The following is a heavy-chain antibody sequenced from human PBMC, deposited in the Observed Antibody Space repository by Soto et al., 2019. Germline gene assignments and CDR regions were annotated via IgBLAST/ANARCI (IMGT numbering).Heavy chain of an antibody. CDR2: IHPAGAT. V-gene: IGHV4-4*02. Sequence: QVELQESGPGLVKPSETLSLTCTVSGGSISSTICWSWVRQSPGKGLEWIGDIHPAGATNYNPSLTRRVTISIDMSKIQFSLRLSSVTAADTAVYYCVSNSHNNKPLAAFDYWGKGTLVTVSS. CDR1: GGSISSTIC. D-gene: IGHD2-15*01. J-gene: IGHJ4*02. CDR3: VSNSHNNKPLAAFDY.